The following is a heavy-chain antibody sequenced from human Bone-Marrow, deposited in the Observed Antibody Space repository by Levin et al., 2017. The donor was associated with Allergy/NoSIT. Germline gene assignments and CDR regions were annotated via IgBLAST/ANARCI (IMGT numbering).Heavy chain of an antibody. D-gene: IGHD2-21*02. CDR3: ACWGDSRNY. J-gene: IGHJ4*02. CDR1: GFTFSTYW. Sequence: PGGSLRLSCAASGFTFSTYWMNWVRQAPGKGLEWVANINPDGRETRYVDSVKGRFTISRDNAKNSLYLQMTSLRPEDTAVYYCACWGDSRNYWGQGSLVTVSS. V-gene: IGHV3-7*01. CDR2: INPDGRET.